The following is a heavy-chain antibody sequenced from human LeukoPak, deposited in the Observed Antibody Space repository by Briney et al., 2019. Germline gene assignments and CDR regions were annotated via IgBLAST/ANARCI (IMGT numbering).Heavy chain of an antibody. CDR2: ISYDGSSK. D-gene: IGHD6-13*01. Sequence: GGSLRLSCAASGFTFSSYGMHWVRQAPGKGLEWVAVISYDGSSKYYADSVKGRFTISRDNSKNTSFLQMNSLRAEDTAVYYCARTSKGIAAAGRNWIDPWGQGTLVTVSS. CDR1: GFTFSSYG. V-gene: IGHV3-30*03. J-gene: IGHJ5*02. CDR3: ARTSKGIAAAGRNWIDP.